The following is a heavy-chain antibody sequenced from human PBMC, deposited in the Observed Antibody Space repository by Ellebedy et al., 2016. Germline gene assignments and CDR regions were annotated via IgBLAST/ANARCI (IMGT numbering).Heavy chain of an antibody. Sequence: SETLSLTCTVSGGSISSSSYYWGWIRQPPGKGLEWIGSIYYSGSTYYNPSLKSRVTISVDTSKNQFSLKLSSVTAADTAVYYCARIIVVVVAATYYFDYWGQGTLVTVSS. J-gene: IGHJ4*02. CDR1: GGSISSSSYY. V-gene: IGHV4-39*01. CDR3: ARIIVVVVAATYYFDY. D-gene: IGHD2-15*01. CDR2: IYYSGST.